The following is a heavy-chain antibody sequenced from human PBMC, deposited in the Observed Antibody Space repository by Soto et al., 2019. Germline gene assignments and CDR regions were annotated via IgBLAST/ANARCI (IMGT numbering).Heavy chain of an antibody. V-gene: IGHV1-69*08. J-gene: IGHJ6*03. CDR2: VIPLLDAS. Sequence: QVQLVQSGAEVKKPGSSVKISCTASGITFNNYTFSWLRRAPGQGLEWMGRVIPLLDASNYAEKFQDRVTITADRSTSTAYMELSGLKSEDSAIYYCASGKSQMTQDRMGFYYYMDVWGKGTTITVSS. D-gene: IGHD1-1*01. CDR3: ASGKSQMTQDRMGFYYYMDV. CDR1: GITFNNYT.